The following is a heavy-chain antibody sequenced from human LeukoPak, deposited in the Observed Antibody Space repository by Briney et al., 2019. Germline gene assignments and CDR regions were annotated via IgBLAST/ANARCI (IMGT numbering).Heavy chain of an antibody. CDR2: VSGSGGST. CDR1: GFTFDFSSSW. Sequence: GGSLRLSCAASGFTFDFSSSWMSWVRQAPGKGLEWVSAVSGSGGSTYYADSVKGRFTISRDNSKNTLYLQMNSLRAEDTAVYYCAKPPDSGYVSYYYMDVWGKGTTVTVSS. J-gene: IGHJ6*03. V-gene: IGHV3-23*01. D-gene: IGHD5-12*01. CDR3: AKPPDSGYVSYYYMDV.